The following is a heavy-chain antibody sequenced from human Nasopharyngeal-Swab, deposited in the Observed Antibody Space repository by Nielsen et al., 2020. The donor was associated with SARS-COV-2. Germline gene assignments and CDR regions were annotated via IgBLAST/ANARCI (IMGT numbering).Heavy chain of an antibody. D-gene: IGHD3-22*01. J-gene: IGHJ3*01. V-gene: IGHV4-34*01. CDR3: ARRNYYDSSDYDAFDV. Sequence: SETLSLTCAVYGGSFSGDYWSWIRQPPGKGLEWIGEINHSGSTNYNPSLKSRVTISVATSKNQFSLKLTSVTAADTSVYYCARRNYYDSSDYDAFDVWGQGIMVTVSS. CDR1: GGSFSGDY. CDR2: INHSGST.